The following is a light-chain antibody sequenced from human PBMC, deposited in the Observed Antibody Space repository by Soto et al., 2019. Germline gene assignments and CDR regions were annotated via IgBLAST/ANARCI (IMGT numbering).Light chain of an antibody. J-gene: IGKJ4*01. Sequence: DIQMTQSPSTLSASVGERVTISCRASQSVGSWLAWYQHKPGKAPKFLIYDASTLDSGIPSRFSGSGSGTDFTLTISSLQPDDFAPYYCQQYDNWPPTFGGGTKLEI. V-gene: IGKV1-5*01. CDR2: DAS. CDR1: QSVGSW. CDR3: QQYDNWPPT.